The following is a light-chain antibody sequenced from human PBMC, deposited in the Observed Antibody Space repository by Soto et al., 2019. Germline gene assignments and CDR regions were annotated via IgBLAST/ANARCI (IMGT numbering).Light chain of an antibody. J-gene: IGKJ1*01. V-gene: IGKV3-15*01. CDR2: GAS. CDR1: QSISSN. CDR3: QHYNNWPPWT. Sequence: IVMTQSPATLSVSPGERATLSCRASQSISSNLAWYQQKPGQAPRLLMYGASTRATGIPARFSGSGSGTDFTLTISSLQSEDSAVYYCQHYNNWPPWTFGQGTKVEIK.